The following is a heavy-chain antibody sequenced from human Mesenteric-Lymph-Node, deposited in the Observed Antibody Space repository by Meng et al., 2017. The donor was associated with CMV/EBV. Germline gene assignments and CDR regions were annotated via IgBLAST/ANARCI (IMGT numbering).Heavy chain of an antibody. J-gene: IGHJ6*02. CDR3: ARDRITIFGPRYYYYGMDV. D-gene: IGHD3-3*01. CDR2: ISIYNANT. V-gene: IGHV1-18*01. Sequence: ASVKVSCKASGHNLNSYGISWVRQAPGQGLEWMGWISIYNANTNYAQKFQGRVTMTTDTSTSTAYMELRSLTSDDTAMYYCARDRITIFGPRYYYYGMDVWGQGTTVTVSS. CDR1: GHNLNSYG.